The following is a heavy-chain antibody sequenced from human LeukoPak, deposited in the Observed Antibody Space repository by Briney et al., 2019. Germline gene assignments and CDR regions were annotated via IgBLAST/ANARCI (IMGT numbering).Heavy chain of an antibody. CDR2: IITYNGNT. Sequence: ASVTVSCKSSGYTYSNYGISWVREAPGQGLEWRGWIITYNGNTEYAQKFQSRVTMTRDTFISTAYMELRSLRSSDAAAYYTAGDYCASRRGSHPAYFFQHWGQGTLVTVSS. D-gene: IGHD3-16*01. V-gene: IGHV1-18*01. J-gene: IGHJ1*01. CDR3: AGDYCASRRGSHPAYFFQH. CDR1: GYTYSNYG.